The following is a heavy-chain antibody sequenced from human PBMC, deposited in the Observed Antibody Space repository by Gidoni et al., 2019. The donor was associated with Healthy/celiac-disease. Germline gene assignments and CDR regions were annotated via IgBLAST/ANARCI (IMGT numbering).Heavy chain of an antibody. CDR3: ASGEYCSGGSCYDSYFDY. Sequence: QVQLQESGPGLVKPSQTLSLTCTVSGCPISSGRYYWSWIRQPAGKGLEWIGRIHTSGSTNYNPSLKSRVTISVDTSKNQFSLKLSSVTAADTAVYYCASGEYCSGGSCYDSYFDYWGQGTLVTVSS. CDR1: GCPISSGRYY. D-gene: IGHD2-15*01. CDR2: IHTSGST. J-gene: IGHJ4*02. V-gene: IGHV4-61*02.